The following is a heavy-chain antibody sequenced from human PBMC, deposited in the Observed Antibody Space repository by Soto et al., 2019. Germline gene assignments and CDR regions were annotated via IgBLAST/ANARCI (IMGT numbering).Heavy chain of an antibody. Sequence: SETLSLTCTVSGGSISSYYWSWIRQPPGKGLEWIGYIYYSGSTNYNPSLKSRVTISVDTSKNQFSLKLSSVTAADTAVYYCARSPRDFWSGYPPKYYFDYWGQGTLVTVSS. D-gene: IGHD3-3*01. V-gene: IGHV4-59*01. J-gene: IGHJ4*02. CDR3: ARSPRDFWSGYPPKYYFDY. CDR2: IYYSGST. CDR1: GGSISSYY.